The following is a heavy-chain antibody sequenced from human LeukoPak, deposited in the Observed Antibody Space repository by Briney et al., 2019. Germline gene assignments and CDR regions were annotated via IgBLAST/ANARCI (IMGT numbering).Heavy chain of an antibody. D-gene: IGHD6-19*01. CDR2: LLTDGTT. CDR1: GFTVSSNH. CDR3: ARDLHISGWYALFDF. J-gene: IGHJ4*02. V-gene: IGHV3-53*01. Sequence: PGGSLRLSCAASGFTVSSNHMSWVRQAPGKGVEWVSVLLTDGTTYYADSVKGRFTISRDNSKNTLFLQMNSLRADDTAVYYCARDLHISGWYALFDFWGQGALVTVSS.